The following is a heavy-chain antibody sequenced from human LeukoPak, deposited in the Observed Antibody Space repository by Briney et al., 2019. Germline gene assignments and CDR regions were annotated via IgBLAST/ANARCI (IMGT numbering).Heavy chain of an antibody. D-gene: IGHD5-12*01. CDR1: GFTFNSYA. V-gene: IGHV3-23*01. Sequence: GGSLRLPCAASGFTFNSYAMSWVRQAPGKGLEWVSAISGSGGSTYYADSVKGRFTISRDNSKNTLYLQMNSLRAEDTAVYYCAKVPGYGLEYYYYGMDVWGQGTTVTVSS. J-gene: IGHJ6*02. CDR3: AKVPGYGLEYYYYGMDV. CDR2: ISGSGGST.